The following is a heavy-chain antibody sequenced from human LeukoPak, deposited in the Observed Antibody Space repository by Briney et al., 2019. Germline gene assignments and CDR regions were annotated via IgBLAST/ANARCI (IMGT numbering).Heavy chain of an antibody. Sequence: GGSLRLSCAASGFTFSSYSMNWVRQAPGKGLEWVSYISSASGSIYYADAVHGRFTVSRDNAKYSLYLQMNSLRAEDTAVYYCVRGSYGAYDYWGQGSLVTVSS. J-gene: IGHJ4*02. CDR1: GFTFSSYS. V-gene: IGHV3-21*05. CDR2: ISSASGSI. D-gene: IGHD4-17*01. CDR3: VRGSYGAYDY.